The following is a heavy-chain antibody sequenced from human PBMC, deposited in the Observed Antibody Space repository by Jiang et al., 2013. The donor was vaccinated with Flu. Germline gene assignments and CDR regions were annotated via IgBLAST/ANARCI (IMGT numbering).Heavy chain of an antibody. CDR3: ARGYSYDLSGNHGGFDY. CDR2: IYAGGDT. Sequence: VQLQESGPGLVKPSETLSLTCNWSGATTAHYYWSWIRQSPGKALEWIGFIYAGGDTKYNPAFKSRVTMSVDTSRDQLYLKMTSVTAADTAIYFCARGYSYDLSGNHGGFDYWGQGTRVTVSS. CDR1: GATTAHYY. D-gene: IGHD2-15*01. V-gene: IGHV4-59*01. J-gene: IGHJ4*02.